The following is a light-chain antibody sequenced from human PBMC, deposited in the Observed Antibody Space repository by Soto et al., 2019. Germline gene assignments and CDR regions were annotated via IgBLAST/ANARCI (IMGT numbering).Light chain of an antibody. CDR3: QSYDSRLSVV. CDR2: DVS. CDR1: SSDVGGYNY. V-gene: IGLV2-11*01. J-gene: IGLJ2*01. Sequence: QSALTQPRSVSGSPGQSVTISCTGTSSDVGGYNYVSWYQQHPGKAPKLMIYDVSKRPSGVPDRFSGSKSGNTASLTISGLQAEDEADYYCQSYDSRLSVVFGGGTQLTVL.